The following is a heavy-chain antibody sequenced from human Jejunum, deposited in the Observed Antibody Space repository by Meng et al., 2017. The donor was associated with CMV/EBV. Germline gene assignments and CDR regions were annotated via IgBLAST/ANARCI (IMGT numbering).Heavy chain of an antibody. V-gene: IGHV1-18*01. Sequence: QRVQSGGEVKPPGSSVPACCKASGYTFTNYGISWVRQAPGQGLEWMGWINDYNGDTNYASTIKGSVTMTNDTSTRLAYMELRSMRSDATAVYYCARGRRNETLFDHWGQGTLVTVSS. CDR1: GYTFTNYG. J-gene: IGHJ4*02. CDR2: INDYNGDT. D-gene: IGHD2-8*01. CDR3: ARGRRNETLFDH.